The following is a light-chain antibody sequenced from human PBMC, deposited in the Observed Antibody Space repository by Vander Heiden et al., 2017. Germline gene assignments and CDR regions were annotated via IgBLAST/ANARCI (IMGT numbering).Light chain of an antibody. V-gene: IGLV3-1*01. Sequence: SYELTQPPSVTVSPGQTASITCSGDKLGDKYACWYQQKPGQSPVLGIYQDSKRPSGIPERFSGANSGKTATLTISGTQAMEEADDYCQAWDSSTVGFGGGTKLTVL. J-gene: IGLJ2*01. CDR1: KLGDKY. CDR2: QDS. CDR3: QAWDSSTVG.